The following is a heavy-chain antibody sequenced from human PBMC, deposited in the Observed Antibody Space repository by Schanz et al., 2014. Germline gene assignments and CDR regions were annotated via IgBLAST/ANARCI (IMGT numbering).Heavy chain of an antibody. CDR2: ISTYTGNT. CDR3: ASDTMGGNFVLDV. Sequence: QVQLVQSGAEVKKPGASVKVSCKASGYTFTSYGVSWVRQAPGQGLEWMGWISTYTGNTNYAQKLQDRVTMTTDTSTSTAYMELRSLRSDDTAVYYCASDTMGGNFVLDVWGQGTTVTVSS. CDR1: GYTFTSYG. D-gene: IGHD3-10*01. V-gene: IGHV1-18*04. J-gene: IGHJ6*02.